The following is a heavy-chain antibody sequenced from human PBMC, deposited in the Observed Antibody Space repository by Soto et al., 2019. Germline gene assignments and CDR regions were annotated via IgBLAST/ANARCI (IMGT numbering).Heavy chain of an antibody. J-gene: IGHJ5*02. CDR2: IYPGDSDT. V-gene: IGHV5-51*01. D-gene: IGHD2-2*01. Sequence: PGESLKISCKGSGYSFTSYWIGWVLQMPGKGLEWMGIIYPGDSDTRYSPSFQGQVTISADKSISPAYLQWSSLKASDNAMYYCARGYQPLALNRFDHWGQGTLVTVSS. CDR1: GYSFTSYW. CDR3: ARGYQPLALNRFDH.